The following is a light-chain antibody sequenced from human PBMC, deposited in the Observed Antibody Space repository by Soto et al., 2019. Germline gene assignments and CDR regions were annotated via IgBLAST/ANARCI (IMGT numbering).Light chain of an antibody. J-gene: IGKJ2*01. CDR2: LGS. CDR3: MQALQTPYT. V-gene: IGKV2-28*01. Sequence: DIVMTQSPLSLPVTPGEPASISCRSSQSLLHINGYKYLDWYLQKPGQSPQLLIYLGSNRASGVPDRFSGSGSGTDFTLKISRVEAEDVGVYYCMQALQTPYTFGQGTKLEIK. CDR1: QSLLHINGYKY.